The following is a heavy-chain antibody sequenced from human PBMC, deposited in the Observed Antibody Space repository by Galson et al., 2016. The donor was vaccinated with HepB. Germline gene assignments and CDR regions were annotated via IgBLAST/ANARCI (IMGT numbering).Heavy chain of an antibody. CDR3: ARDGLRFLEWLRDGMDG. CDR2: ISTFNGYT. D-gene: IGHD3-3*01. Sequence: SVKVSCKASGYSFSSYGISWVRQAPGQGLVWLGWISTFNGYTKYAQKLQGRVTMTTDTSTSTAYMELRSLRSDDTAVYYWARDGLRFLEWLRDGMDGWGQGTTVTVSS. V-gene: IGHV1-18*01. J-gene: IGHJ6*02. CDR1: GYSFSSYG.